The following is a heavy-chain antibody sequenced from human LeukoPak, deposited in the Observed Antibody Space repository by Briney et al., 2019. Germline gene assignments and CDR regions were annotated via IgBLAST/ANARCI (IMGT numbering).Heavy chain of an antibody. V-gene: IGHV1-69*04. CDR2: IIPIVDLV. J-gene: IGHJ4*02. D-gene: IGHD3-10*01. CDR3: ARAGEDRSGSFCGGY. CDR1: ETLSSHA. Sequence: GASVKVSCRASETLSSHAITWVRQAPGQGLEWMGRIIPIVDLVNSAQKFQGRVTFTADKSTTTAYMELSSLRSEDTAVYYCARAGEDRSGSFCGGYWGQGTLVTVSS.